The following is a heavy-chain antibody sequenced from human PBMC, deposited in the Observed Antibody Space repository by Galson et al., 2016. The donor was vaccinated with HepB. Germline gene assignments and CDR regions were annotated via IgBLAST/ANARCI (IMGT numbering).Heavy chain of an antibody. Sequence: SLRLSCAASGFTFSSYAMHWVRQAPGKGLEWVAVISYDGSNKYYADSVKGRFTISRDNSKNTLYLQMNSLRAEDTAVYYCARDQIAVAGIVYWYYYYYGMDVWGQGTTVTVSS. CDR3: ARDQIAVAGIVYWYYYYYGMDV. CDR1: GFTFSSYA. D-gene: IGHD6-19*01. J-gene: IGHJ6*02. V-gene: IGHV3-30*04. CDR2: ISYDGSNK.